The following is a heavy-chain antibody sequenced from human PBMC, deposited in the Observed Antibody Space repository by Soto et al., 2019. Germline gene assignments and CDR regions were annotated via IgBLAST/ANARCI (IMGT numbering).Heavy chain of an antibody. J-gene: IGHJ4*02. Sequence: GESLKISCKGSGYSFTSYWIGWVRQMPGKGLEWMGIIYPGDSDTRYSPSFQGQVTISADKSISTAYLQMNSLRAEDTAVYSCARDRSSSWTFDYWGQGTLVTVS. CDR3: ARDRSSSWTFDY. CDR2: IYPGDSDT. V-gene: IGHV5-51*01. CDR1: GYSFTSYW. D-gene: IGHD6-13*01.